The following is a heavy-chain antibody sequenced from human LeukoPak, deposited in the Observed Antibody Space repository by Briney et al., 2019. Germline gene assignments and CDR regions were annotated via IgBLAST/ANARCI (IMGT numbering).Heavy chain of an antibody. J-gene: IGHJ4*02. D-gene: IGHD3/OR15-3a*01. CDR2: IYSGGGP. Sequence: GGSLRLSCAASGFTVTGNYMTWVRQAPGKGPEWVSVIYSGGGPYYADSVKGRFTISRDNAKNSLYLQMNSLRAEDTAVYYCARVPWTQIDYWGQGTLVTVSS. CDR3: ARVPWTQIDY. CDR1: GFTVTGNY. V-gene: IGHV3-66*01.